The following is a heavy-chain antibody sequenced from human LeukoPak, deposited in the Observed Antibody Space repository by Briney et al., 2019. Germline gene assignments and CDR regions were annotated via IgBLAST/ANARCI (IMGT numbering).Heavy chain of an antibody. CDR1: GGSISSSSYY. CDR2: IYYSGST. Sequence: SETLSLTCTVSGGSISSSSYYWGWIRQPPGKGLEWIGSIYYSGSTYYNPSLKSRVTISVDTSKNQFSLKLSSVTAADAAVYYCAREGLYSSGYYGSGYFDYWGQGTLVTVSS. V-gene: IGHV4-39*07. CDR3: AREGLYSSGYYGSGYFDY. J-gene: IGHJ4*02. D-gene: IGHD3-22*01.